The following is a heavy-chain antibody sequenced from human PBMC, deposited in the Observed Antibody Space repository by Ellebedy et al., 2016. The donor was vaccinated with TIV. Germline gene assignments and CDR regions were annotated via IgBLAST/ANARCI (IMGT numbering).Heavy chain of an antibody. J-gene: IGHJ4*02. V-gene: IGHV3-23*01. CDR2: FGISGDTT. CDR3: AKDRPSDY. CDR1: GFTFSNYA. Sequence: GESLKISCAASGFTFSNYAMSWVRQAPGKGLEWVSGFGISGDTTYYLDSVKGRFTISRDNSENTLYMQMNNLRAEDTAVYYCAKDRPSDYWGQGTLVTVSS.